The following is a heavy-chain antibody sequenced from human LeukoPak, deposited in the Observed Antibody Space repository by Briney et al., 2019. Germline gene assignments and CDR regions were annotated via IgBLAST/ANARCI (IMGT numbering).Heavy chain of an antibody. Sequence: GGSLRLSCAASGFTFSDHYIDWVRQAPGKGLEWVGRSRDKGNSYTTAYAASVRGRFTISRDDSKNSLYLQMNSLKIEDTAVYYCAKLARAPRDFDYWGQGTLVTVSS. CDR2: SRDKGNSYTT. J-gene: IGHJ4*01. D-gene: IGHD3-10*01. CDR3: AKLARAPRDFDY. V-gene: IGHV3-72*01. CDR1: GFTFSDHY.